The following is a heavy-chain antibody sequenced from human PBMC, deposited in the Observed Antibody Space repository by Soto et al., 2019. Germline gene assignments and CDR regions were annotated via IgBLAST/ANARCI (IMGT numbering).Heavy chain of an antibody. CDR1: GYTFTSYA. D-gene: IGHD3-10*01. CDR3: ARSKAITMVRGVIRSFDY. V-gene: IGHV1-3*01. Sequence: ASVKVSCKASGYTFTSYAMHWVRQAPGQRLEWMGWINAGNGNTKYSQKFQGRVTITRDTSASTAYMELSSLRPEDTAVYYCARSKAITMVRGVIRSFDYWGQGTLVTVSS. CDR2: INAGNGNT. J-gene: IGHJ4*02.